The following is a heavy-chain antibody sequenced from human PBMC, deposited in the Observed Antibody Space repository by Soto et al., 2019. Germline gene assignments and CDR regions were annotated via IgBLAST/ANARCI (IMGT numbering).Heavy chain of an antibody. CDR2: IVPIVDTS. CDR1: GGTFSSYA. D-gene: IGHD2-15*01. Sequence: QVQLVQSGAEVRQPASSVKVSCKTSGGTFSSYAISWVRQAPGQGLEWMGGIVPIVDTSTYAQKFQGRVTIPADESTSTVYIELSSLRSDDTAVYYCVSVVAIPGSPDNWGQGTLVTVSS. CDR3: VSVVAIPGSPDN. V-gene: IGHV1-69*12. J-gene: IGHJ4*02.